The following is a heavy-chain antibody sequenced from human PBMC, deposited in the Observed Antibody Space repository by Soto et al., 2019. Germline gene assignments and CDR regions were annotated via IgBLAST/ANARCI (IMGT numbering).Heavy chain of an antibody. J-gene: IGHJ4*02. CDR2: IIPILGIA. D-gene: IGHD2-21*01. CDR1: GGTFSSYT. CDR3: ARVRGYCGGDCPAYYFDY. V-gene: IGHV1-69*02. Sequence: QVQLVQSGAEVKKPGSSVKVSCKASGGTFSSYTISWVRQAPGQGLEWMGRIIPILGIANYAQKFQGRVTITADKSTSTAYMDLSSLRSEDTAVYSCARVRGYCGGDCPAYYFDYCGQGTLVTVSS.